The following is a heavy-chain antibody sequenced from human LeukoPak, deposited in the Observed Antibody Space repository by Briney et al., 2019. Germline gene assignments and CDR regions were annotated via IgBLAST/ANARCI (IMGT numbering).Heavy chain of an antibody. D-gene: IGHD4-17*01. CDR2: ISHGGSDK. V-gene: IGHV3-30*04. CDR3: AREGVQTTVDAFDI. J-gene: IGHJ3*02. CDR1: EFTLKIYP. Sequence: GGSLRLSCAASEFTLKIYPMHWVRQAPGKGLEWLSVISHGGSDKNNADSVKGRFIISRDNSKNTIYLQLNSLRPEDTAMYYCAREGVQTTVDAFDIWGLGTMVIVSS.